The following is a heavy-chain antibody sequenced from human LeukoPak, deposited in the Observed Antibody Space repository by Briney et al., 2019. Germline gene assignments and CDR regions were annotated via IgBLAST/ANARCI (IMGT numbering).Heavy chain of an antibody. D-gene: IGHD4-17*01. CDR1: GFTFSSNW. CDR2: INTDGSST. J-gene: IGHJ4*02. Sequence: GGSLRLSCAASGFTFSSNWMHWVRQAPGKGLVWVSRINTDGSSTTYADSVKGRFTISRDNAKNSLYLQMNSLRAEDTAVYYCASLNPDYGDYIDYWGQGTLVTVSS. V-gene: IGHV3-74*01. CDR3: ASLNPDYGDYIDY.